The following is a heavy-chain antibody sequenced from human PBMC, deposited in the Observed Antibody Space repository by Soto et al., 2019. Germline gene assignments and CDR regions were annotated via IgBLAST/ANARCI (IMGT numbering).Heavy chain of an antibody. D-gene: IGHD3-10*01. Sequence: ASVKVSCKASGYTFTSYAMHWVRQAPGQRLEWMGWINAGNGNTKYSQKFQGRVTITRDTSASTAYMELSSLRSEDTAIYYCATSFGSGSRAFDYWGQGALVTVSS. V-gene: IGHV1-3*01. CDR1: GYTFTSYA. J-gene: IGHJ4*02. CDR3: ATSFGSGSRAFDY. CDR2: INAGNGNT.